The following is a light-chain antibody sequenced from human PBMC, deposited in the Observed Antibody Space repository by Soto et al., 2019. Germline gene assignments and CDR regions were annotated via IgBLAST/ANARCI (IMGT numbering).Light chain of an antibody. Sequence: EIVLTQSPGAVSLSPGERATLSCRASQSVSSSYLAWYQQKPGQAPRLLIYGASSRATGVPDRFSGSGSGTDFTLTISGLEPEDFAVYYCQQYGSSLITFGQGTRLEIK. J-gene: IGKJ5*01. V-gene: IGKV3-20*01. CDR2: GAS. CDR1: QSVSSSY. CDR3: QQYGSSLIT.